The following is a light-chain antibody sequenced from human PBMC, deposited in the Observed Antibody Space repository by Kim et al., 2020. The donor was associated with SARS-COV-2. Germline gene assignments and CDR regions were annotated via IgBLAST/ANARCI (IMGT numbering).Light chain of an antibody. V-gene: IGLV3-1*01. CDR1: KLGNKY. CDR2: QDA. Sequence: SYELTQPPSVSVSPGQTASISCSGDKLGNKYAYWYQQKPGQSPVLVISQDAKRPSGIPERFSGSNSGNTATLTISGTQAMDEGDYYCQAWETSTAIFGVG. CDR3: QAWETSTAI. J-gene: IGLJ2*01.